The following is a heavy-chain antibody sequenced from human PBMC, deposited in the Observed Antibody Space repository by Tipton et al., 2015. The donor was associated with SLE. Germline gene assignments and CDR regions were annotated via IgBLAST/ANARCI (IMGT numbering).Heavy chain of an antibody. V-gene: IGHV4-39*01. CDR2: INYSGNT. Sequence: WARQAPGKGLDWIGTINYSGNTYYNPSLKSRLTISVDTSHNQLSLRLSSVTAADTAVYYCARHQRYTPMANFDYWGQGTLVTVSS. J-gene: IGHJ4*02. D-gene: IGHD5-18*01. CDR3: ARHQRYTPMANFDY.